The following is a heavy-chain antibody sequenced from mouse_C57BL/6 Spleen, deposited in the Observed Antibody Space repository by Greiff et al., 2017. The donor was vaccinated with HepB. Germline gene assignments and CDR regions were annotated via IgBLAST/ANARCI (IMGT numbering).Heavy chain of an antibody. J-gene: IGHJ1*03. CDR1: GYTFTSYW. CDR3: ARFDDGNPWYFDV. D-gene: IGHD2-1*01. CDR2: INPSNGGT. Sequence: VQLQQPGTELVKPGASVKLSCKASGYTFTSYWMHWVKQRPGQGLEWIGNINPSNGGTNYNEKFKSKATLTVDKSSSTAYMQLSSLTSEDSAVYDCARFDDGNPWYFDVWGTGTTVTVSS. V-gene: IGHV1-53*01.